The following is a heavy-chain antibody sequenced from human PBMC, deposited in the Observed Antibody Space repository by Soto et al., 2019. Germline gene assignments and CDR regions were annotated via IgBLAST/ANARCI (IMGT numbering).Heavy chain of an antibody. D-gene: IGHD2-2*01. CDR1: GFTFSSYA. CDR2: ISGSGGST. CDR3: AKVAYCSSTSCYGRLVFNY. V-gene: IGHV3-23*01. J-gene: IGHJ4*02. Sequence: GWSLRLCCAASGFTFSSYAMSWVRQAPGNGLEWVSAISGSGGSTYYADSVKGRFTISRDNSKNTLYLQMNSLRAEDTAVYYCAKVAYCSSTSCYGRLVFNYWGQGTLVTVSS.